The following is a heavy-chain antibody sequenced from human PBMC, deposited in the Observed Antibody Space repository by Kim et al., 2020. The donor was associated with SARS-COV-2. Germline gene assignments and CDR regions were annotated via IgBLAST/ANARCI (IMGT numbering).Heavy chain of an antibody. CDR3: AKLVAL. Sequence: GSGGSTYYADSVKGRFTISRDNSKNTLYLQMNSLRDEDTALYYCAKLVALWGQGILVTVSS. CDR2: GSGGST. J-gene: IGHJ4*02. D-gene: IGHD2-15*01. V-gene: IGHV3-23*01.